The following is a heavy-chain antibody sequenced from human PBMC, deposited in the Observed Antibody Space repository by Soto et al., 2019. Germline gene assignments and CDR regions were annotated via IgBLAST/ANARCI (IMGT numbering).Heavy chain of an antibody. D-gene: IGHD2-2*02. CDR3: ARGYIHGDAEAIKTDFDY. CDR2: INAGNGNT. CDR1: GYTFTSYA. J-gene: IGHJ4*02. Sequence: ASVKVSCKASGYTFTSYAMHWVRQAPGQRLEWMGWINAGNGNTKYSQKFQGRVTITRDTSASTAYMELSSLRSEDTAVYYCARGYIHGDAEAIKTDFDYWGQGTLVTVSS. V-gene: IGHV1-3*01.